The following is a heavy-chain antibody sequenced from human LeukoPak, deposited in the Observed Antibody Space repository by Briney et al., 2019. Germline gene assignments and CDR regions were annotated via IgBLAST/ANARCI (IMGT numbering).Heavy chain of an antibody. CDR1: GFTFSSYW. CDR3: ARDSAFLEWLSNEYYFDY. J-gene: IGHJ4*02. Sequence: PGGSLRLSCAASGFTFSSYWMSWVRQAPRKGLEWVAIIKQDGSEKYYVDSVKGRFTISRDNAKNSLYLQMNSLRAEDTAVYYCARDSAFLEWLSNEYYFDYWGQGTLVTVSS. CDR2: IKQDGSEK. V-gene: IGHV3-7*01. D-gene: IGHD3-3*02.